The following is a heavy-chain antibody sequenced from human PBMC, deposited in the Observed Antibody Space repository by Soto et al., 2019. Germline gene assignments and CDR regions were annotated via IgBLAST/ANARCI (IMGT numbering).Heavy chain of an antibody. CDR3: ARVGCSGGSCYVDY. D-gene: IGHD2-15*01. V-gene: IGHV4-30-2*01. J-gene: IGHJ4*02. CDR1: GGSISSGGYS. Sequence: SETLSLTCAVSGGSISSGGYSWSWIRQPPGKGLEWIGYIYHSGSTYYNPSLKSRVTISVDRSKNQFSLKLSPVTAADTAVYYCARVGCSGGSCYVDYWGQGTLVTVSS. CDR2: IYHSGST.